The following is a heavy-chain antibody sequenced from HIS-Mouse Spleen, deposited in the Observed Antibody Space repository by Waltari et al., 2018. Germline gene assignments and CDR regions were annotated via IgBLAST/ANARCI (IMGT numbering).Heavy chain of an antibody. Sequence: EVQLVESGGGLIQPGGSLRLSCAASGFTVSSHYMSWVRQAPGKGLEGVSVIYSGGSTYYADSVKGRFTISRDNSKNTLYLQMNSLRAEDTAVYYCARALAAAGTGWFDPWGQGTLVTVSS. CDR3: ARALAAAGTGWFDP. CDR1: GFTVSSHY. J-gene: IGHJ5*02. V-gene: IGHV3-53*01. D-gene: IGHD6-13*01. CDR2: IYSGGST.